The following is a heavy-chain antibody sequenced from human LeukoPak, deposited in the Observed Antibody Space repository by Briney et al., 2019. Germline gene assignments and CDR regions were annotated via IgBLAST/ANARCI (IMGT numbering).Heavy chain of an antibody. Sequence: SETLSLTCTVSAGSISSVSYYWSWIRQPAGKGLEWIGRIYINSGTTNYNPSLKSRVTITVETPKNQISLKLSSVTAADTAVYYCARESAKGSDFWNDYVDAFDIWGQGTMVTVSS. V-gene: IGHV4-61*02. CDR2: IYINSGTT. CDR1: AGSISSVSYY. D-gene: IGHD3-3*01. J-gene: IGHJ3*02. CDR3: ARESAKGSDFWNDYVDAFDI.